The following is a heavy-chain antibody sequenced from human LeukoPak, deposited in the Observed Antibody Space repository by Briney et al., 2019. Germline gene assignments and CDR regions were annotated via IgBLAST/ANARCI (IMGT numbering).Heavy chain of an antibody. Sequence: SETLSLTCTVFGYSISSGYYWGWIRQPPGKGLEWIGSIYHSGSTYYNPSLKSRVTVSVDTSKNQFSLKVTSVTAADTAVYYCARRTTYFGWLPSESPSCFDYWGQGTLVTVSS. CDR1: GYSISSGYY. J-gene: IGHJ4*02. CDR2: IYHSGST. D-gene: IGHD3-9*01. V-gene: IGHV4-38-2*02. CDR3: ARRTTYFGWLPSESPSCFDY.